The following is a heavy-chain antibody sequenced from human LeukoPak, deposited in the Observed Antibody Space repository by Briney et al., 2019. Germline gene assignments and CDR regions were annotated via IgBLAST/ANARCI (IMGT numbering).Heavy chain of an antibody. CDR1: GGSINNYY. Sequence: SETLSLTCTVSGGSINNYYWSWIRQPAGKGLEWIGSIYYSGNTYYNASLKSQVSISIDTSKKQFSLRLTSVTAADTAVYYCARQTGSGLFILPGGQGTLVTVSS. V-gene: IGHV4-59*05. CDR2: IYYSGNT. CDR3: ARQTGSGLFILP. J-gene: IGHJ4*02. D-gene: IGHD3/OR15-3a*01.